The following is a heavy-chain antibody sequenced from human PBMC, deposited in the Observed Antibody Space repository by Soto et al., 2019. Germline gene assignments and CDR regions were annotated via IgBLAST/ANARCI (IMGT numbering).Heavy chain of an antibody. D-gene: IGHD2-15*01. Sequence: KPSETLSLTCNVSGGSIYTYYWNWIRQSPGKGLEWIGYISDGGSTNYNPSLKGRGTISVDTSKNQFSLDLDSVTPEDTAVYYCVGVTLFRGMDVWGQGTTVTVSS. CDR1: GGSIYTYY. J-gene: IGHJ6*02. CDR3: VGVTLFRGMDV. CDR2: ISDGGST. V-gene: IGHV4-59*12.